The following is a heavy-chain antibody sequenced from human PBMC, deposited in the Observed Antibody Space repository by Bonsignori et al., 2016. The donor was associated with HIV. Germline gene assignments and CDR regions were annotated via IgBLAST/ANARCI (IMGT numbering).Heavy chain of an antibody. V-gene: IGHV4-59*02. CDR3: ATSLIRGVMGAFDI. J-gene: IGHJ3*02. Sequence: SETLSLTCTVSGASVSSYYWSWIRQPPGKGLEWIGNIFHSAITNYSPSLKSRVTISVDTSKNEISLRLNSMTAADTAVYYCATSLIRGVMGAFDIWGQGTVVTVSS. D-gene: IGHD3-10*01. CDR2: IFHSAIT. CDR1: GASVSSYY.